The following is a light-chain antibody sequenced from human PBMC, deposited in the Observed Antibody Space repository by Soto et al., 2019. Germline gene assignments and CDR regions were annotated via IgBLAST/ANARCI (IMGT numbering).Light chain of an antibody. Sequence: DIQMTQSPSTLSASVGDRVTITCRASQNIGNWLAWYQQKPGKAPKVLIYDASSLESGVPSRFTGSGSGTEFTLTISSLQPDDFAIYYCQQYSSYSPYTFXQGTKVDIK. J-gene: IGKJ2*01. CDR3: QQYSSYSPYT. V-gene: IGKV1-5*01. CDR1: QNIGNW. CDR2: DAS.